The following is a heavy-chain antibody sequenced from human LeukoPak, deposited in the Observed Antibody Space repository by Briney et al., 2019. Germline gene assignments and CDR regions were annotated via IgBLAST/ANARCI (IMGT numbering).Heavy chain of an antibody. V-gene: IGHV4-34*01. J-gene: IGHJ6*02. D-gene: IGHD3-3*01. CDR3: ARGQLRFLEWLLRNYYYYGMDV. Sequence: ASETLSLTCAVYGGSFGGYYWSWIRQPPGKGLEWIGEINHSGSTNYNPSLKSRVTISVDTSKNQFSLKLSSVTAADTAVYYCARGQLRFLEWLLRNYYYYGMDVWGQGTTVTVSS. CDR1: GGSFGGYY. CDR2: INHSGST.